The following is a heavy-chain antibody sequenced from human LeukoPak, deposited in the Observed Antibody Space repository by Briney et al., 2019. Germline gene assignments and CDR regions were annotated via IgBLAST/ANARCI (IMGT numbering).Heavy chain of an antibody. CDR3: ARDPLPYYDILTGYSSQHHYFDY. CDR2: ISSSGSTI. CDR1: GFTFSSYE. Sequence: GGSLRLSCAASGFTFSSYEMNWVRQAPGKGLEWVSYISSSGSTIYYADSVKGRFTISRDNAKNSLYLQMNSLRAEDTAVYYCARDPLPYYDILTGYSSQHHYFDYWGQGTLVTVSS. V-gene: IGHV3-48*03. D-gene: IGHD3-9*01. J-gene: IGHJ4*02.